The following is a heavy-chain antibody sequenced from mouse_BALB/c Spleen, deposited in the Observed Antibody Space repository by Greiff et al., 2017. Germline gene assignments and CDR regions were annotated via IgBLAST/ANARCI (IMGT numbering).Heavy chain of an antibody. V-gene: IGHV3-8*02. CDR2: ISYSGST. CDR3: ARGTYYYGSGIYLDY. D-gene: IGHD1-1*01. Sequence: EVQVVESGPSLVKPSQTLSLTCSVTGDSITSGYWNWIRKFPGNKLEYMGYISYSGSTYYNPSLKSRISITRDTSKNQYYLQLNSVTTEDTATYYCARGTYYYGSGIYLDYWGQGTTLTVSS. CDR1: GDSITSGY. J-gene: IGHJ2*01.